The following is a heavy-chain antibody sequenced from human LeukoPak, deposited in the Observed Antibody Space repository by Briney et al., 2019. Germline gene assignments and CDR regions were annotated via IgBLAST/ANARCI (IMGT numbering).Heavy chain of an antibody. CDR2: MNNDGSIT. CDR3: ATDRSSIAVRPH. J-gene: IGHJ4*02. D-gene: IGHD6-6*01. Sequence: GGSLRLSCAASGFTFSSYWMHWVRQVPGKGLVWVSRMNNDGSITNYADFVKGRFTISRDNAKNTLYLQMNSLRVEDTAVYYCATDRSSIAVRPHWGQGTLVTVSS. CDR1: GFTFSSYW. V-gene: IGHV3-74*01.